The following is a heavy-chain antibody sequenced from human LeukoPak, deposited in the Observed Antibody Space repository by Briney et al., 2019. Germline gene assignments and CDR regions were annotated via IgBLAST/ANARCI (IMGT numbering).Heavy chain of an antibody. J-gene: IGHJ5*02. Sequence: SGGSLRLSCAASGFTFIDYDMHWVRQVIGKDLEWVSAIGIRGDTHYSGSVKGRFTISRDNSKNTLYLQMNTLTAEDTAVYYCAKGAAPGKVDWFDPWGQGTLVTVSS. V-gene: IGHV3-13*01. CDR1: GFTFIDYD. D-gene: IGHD6-13*01. CDR3: AKGAAPGKVDWFDP. CDR2: IGIRGDT.